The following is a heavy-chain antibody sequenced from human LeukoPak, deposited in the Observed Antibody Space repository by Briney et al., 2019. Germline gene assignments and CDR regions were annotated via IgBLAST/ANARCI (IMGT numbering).Heavy chain of an antibody. V-gene: IGHV3-66*01. D-gene: IGHD4-17*01. J-gene: IGHJ3*02. CDR3: ASLVATVTIDAFDI. CDR2: IYSGGST. CDR1: GFTVSSNY. Sequence: SGGSLRLSCAASGFTVSSNYMGWVRQAPGKGLEWVSVIYSGGSTYYADSVKGRFTISRDNSKNTLYLQMNSLRAEDTAVYYCASLVATVTIDAFDIWGQGTMVTVSS.